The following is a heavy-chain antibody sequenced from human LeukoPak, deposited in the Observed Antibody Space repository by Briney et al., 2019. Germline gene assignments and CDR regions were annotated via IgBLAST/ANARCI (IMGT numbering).Heavy chain of an antibody. CDR3: ATRGSDFWSGFDY. V-gene: IGHV1-24*01. CDR2: FDPENAEI. Sequence: ASVTVSCKLSGNTLRELPIQWVRQAGGKGLEWMAGFDPENAEIVYAQKFQGRVTMTEDTSTNTAYMELTSLTSDDTALYYCATRGSDFWSGFDYWGRGTQVTVSS. CDR1: GNTLRELP. J-gene: IGHJ4*02. D-gene: IGHD3-3*01.